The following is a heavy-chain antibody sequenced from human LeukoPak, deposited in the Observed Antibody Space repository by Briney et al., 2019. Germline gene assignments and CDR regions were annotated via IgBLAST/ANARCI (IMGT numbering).Heavy chain of an antibody. CDR1: GFTFSSSA. Sequence: PGGSLRLSCAASGFTFSSSAMSWVRQAPGKGLEWVSAISNNGGYTYYADSVQGRFTISRDNSKSTLCLQMNSLRAEDTAVYYCARDQTNYYDGRAEYFQHWGQGTLVTVSS. V-gene: IGHV3-23*01. CDR2: ISNNGGYT. D-gene: IGHD3-22*01. CDR3: ARDQTNYYDGRAEYFQH. J-gene: IGHJ1*01.